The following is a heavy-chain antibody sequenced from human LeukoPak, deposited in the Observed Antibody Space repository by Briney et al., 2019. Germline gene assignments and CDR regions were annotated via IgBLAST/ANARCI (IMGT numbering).Heavy chain of an antibody. J-gene: IGHJ4*02. CDR2: INHSGST. V-gene: IGHV4-34*01. CDR1: GGSFSGYY. D-gene: IGHD3-22*01. CDR3: ARVCDSSGYFDY. Sequence: SETLSLTCAVYGGSFSGYYWSWIRHPPGKGLEWIGEINHSGSTNYNPSLKSRVTISVDTSKNQFSLKLSSVTAADTAVYYCARVCDSSGYFDYWGQGTLVTVSS.